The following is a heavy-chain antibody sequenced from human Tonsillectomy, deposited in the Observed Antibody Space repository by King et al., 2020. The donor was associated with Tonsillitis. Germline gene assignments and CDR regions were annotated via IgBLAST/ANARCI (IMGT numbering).Heavy chain of an antibody. CDR1: GGSISSYY. V-gene: IGHV4-59*01. J-gene: IGHJ4*02. D-gene: IGHD2-15*01. CDR2: IYYSGST. Sequence: QLQESGPGLVKPSETLSLTCTVSGGSISSYYWSWIRQPPGKALEWIGYIYYSGSTNYNPSRKSRVTISVDTSKNPFSLKLSSVTAADTAVYYCVRDKDVWDSWGQGTLVTVSS. CDR3: VRDKDVWDS.